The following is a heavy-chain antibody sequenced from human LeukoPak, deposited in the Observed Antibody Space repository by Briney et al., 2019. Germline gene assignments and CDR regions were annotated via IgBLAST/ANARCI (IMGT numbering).Heavy chain of an antibody. CDR2: IYYSGST. D-gene: IGHD5-24*01. J-gene: IGHJ3*02. Sequence: GSLRLSCTASGFTFGDYAMTWVRQAPGKGLEWIGYIYYSGSTNYNPSLKSRVTISVDTSKNQFSLKLSSVTAADTAVYYCARDHGMASIPDAFDIWGQGTMVTVSS. CDR3: ARDHGMASIPDAFDI. V-gene: IGHV4-59*01. CDR1: GFTFGDYA.